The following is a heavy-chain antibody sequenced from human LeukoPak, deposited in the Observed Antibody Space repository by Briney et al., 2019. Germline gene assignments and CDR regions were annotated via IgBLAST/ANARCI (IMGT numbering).Heavy chain of an antibody. J-gene: IGHJ4*02. V-gene: IGHV1-3*01. CDR3: ARDVDTAMAYDY. CDR1: GYTFTGYA. D-gene: IGHD5-18*01. Sequence: GASVKVSCKASGYTFTGYAMHWVRQAPGQRLEWMGWINAGNGNTKYSQKFQGRVTITRDTSASTAYMELSSLRSEDTAVYYCARDVDTAMAYDYWGQGTLVTVSS. CDR2: INAGNGNT.